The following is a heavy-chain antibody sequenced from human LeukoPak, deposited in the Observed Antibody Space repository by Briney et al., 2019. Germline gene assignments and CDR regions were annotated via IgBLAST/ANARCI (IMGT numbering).Heavy chain of an antibody. CDR1: GYTFTGYY. Sequence: ASVKVSCKASGYTFTGYYMHWVRQAPGQGLEWMGWINPNSGGTNYAQKFQGRVAMTRDTSISTAYMELSRLRSDDTAVYYCASFVVVPAAIEDYWGQGTLVTVSS. CDR3: ASFVVVPAAIEDY. J-gene: IGHJ4*02. V-gene: IGHV1-2*02. CDR2: INPNSGGT. D-gene: IGHD2-2*01.